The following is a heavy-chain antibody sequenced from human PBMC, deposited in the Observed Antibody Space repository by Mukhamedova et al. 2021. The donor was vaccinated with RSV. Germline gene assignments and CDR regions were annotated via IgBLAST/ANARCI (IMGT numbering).Heavy chain of an antibody. V-gene: IGHV3-23*01. Sequence: VSAISGSGGSTYYADSVKGRFTISRDNSKNTLYLQMNSLRAEDTAVYYCAKDRDHGGGDFDIWGQGTMVTVSS. CDR3: AKDRDHGGGDFDI. J-gene: IGHJ3*02. CDR2: ISGSGGST. D-gene: IGHD1-14*01.